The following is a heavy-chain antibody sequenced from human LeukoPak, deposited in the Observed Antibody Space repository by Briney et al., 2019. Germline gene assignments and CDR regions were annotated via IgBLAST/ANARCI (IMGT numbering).Heavy chain of an antibody. CDR3: AKDRAPRKDYGSGSYYNDHYSPLDY. D-gene: IGHD3-10*01. Sequence: PGGSLRLSCAASGFTFSTCAMSWVRQAPGKGLEWVSAISGSGGSTYYADSVKGRFTISRDNSKNTLYLQMNSLRAEDTAVYYCAKDRAPRKDYGSGSYYNDHYSPLDYWGQGTLVTVSS. V-gene: IGHV3-23*01. J-gene: IGHJ4*02. CDR2: ISGSGGST. CDR1: GFTFSTCA.